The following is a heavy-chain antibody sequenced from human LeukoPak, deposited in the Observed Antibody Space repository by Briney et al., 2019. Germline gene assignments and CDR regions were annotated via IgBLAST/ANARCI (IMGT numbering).Heavy chain of an antibody. CDR1: GFTFSSYA. J-gene: IGHJ5*02. CDR3: AKDGLYDYVWGSYRLVNWFDP. Sequence: GGSLRLSCAASGFTFSSYAMSWVRQAPGKGLEWVSAISGSGGSTYYADSVEGRFTISRDNSKNTLYLQMNSLRAEDTAVYYCAKDGLYDYVWGSYRLVNWFDPWGQGTLVTVSS. CDR2: ISGSGGST. V-gene: IGHV3-23*01. D-gene: IGHD3-16*02.